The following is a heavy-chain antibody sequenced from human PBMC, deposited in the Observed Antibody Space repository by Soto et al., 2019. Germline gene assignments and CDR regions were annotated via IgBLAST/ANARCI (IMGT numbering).Heavy chain of an antibody. Sequence: QVQLVQSGAEVKKPGASVKVSCKASGYTFTSYDINWVRQATGQGIEWMGWMNTNSGNTVYAQKFQGRVTMTRNTSISTAHMELSSLRSADTAVYYCAREEVRGVPWWGQGTLVTVSS. CDR3: AREEVRGVPW. CDR2: MNTNSGNT. J-gene: IGHJ4*02. D-gene: IGHD3-10*01. V-gene: IGHV1-8*01. CDR1: GYTFTSYD.